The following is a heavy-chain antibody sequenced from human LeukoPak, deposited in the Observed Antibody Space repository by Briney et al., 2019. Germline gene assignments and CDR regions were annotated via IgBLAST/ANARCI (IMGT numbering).Heavy chain of an antibody. CDR2: INHSGGT. D-gene: IGHD3-10*01. J-gene: IGHJ4*02. Sequence: SQTLSLTCAVSGGSISSGGYSWNWIRQPPVKGLEWIGEINHSGGTNYNPSLKSRVTISVDTSKKQLSLKLSSVTAADTAVYYCARGVDYYGVWGQGTLVTVSS. CDR1: GGSISSGGYS. CDR3: ARGVDYYGV. V-gene: IGHV4-30-2*01.